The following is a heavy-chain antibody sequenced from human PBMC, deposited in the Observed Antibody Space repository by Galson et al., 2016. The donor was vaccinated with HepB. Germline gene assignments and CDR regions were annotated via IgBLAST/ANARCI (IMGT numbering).Heavy chain of an antibody. J-gene: IGHJ5*02. V-gene: IGHV5-10-1*01. D-gene: IGHD1-26*01. CDR1: GYSFSSYW. Sequence: QSGAEVKKPGESLRISCKGSGYSFSSYWIIWVRQMPGKGLEWMGRIDPSDSYIDHSPSLQGHVTISADKSISTAYLQWSSLKASDTAMYYCARLRLGDYPDPWGQGTLVTVSS. CDR2: IDPSDSYI. CDR3: ARLRLGDYPDP.